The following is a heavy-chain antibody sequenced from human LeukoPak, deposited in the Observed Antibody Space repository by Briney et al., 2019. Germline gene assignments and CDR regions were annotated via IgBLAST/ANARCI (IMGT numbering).Heavy chain of an antibody. Sequence: GASVKVSCKASGGTFSSYAISWVRQAPGQGLEWMGGIIPIFGTANYAQKFQGRVTITADESTSTAYMELSSLRSEDTAVYYCATHKSSSWRNNWFDPWGQGTLVTVSS. CDR1: GGTFSSYA. CDR3: ATHKSSSWRNNWFDP. J-gene: IGHJ5*02. V-gene: IGHV1-69*01. CDR2: IIPIFGTA. D-gene: IGHD6-13*01.